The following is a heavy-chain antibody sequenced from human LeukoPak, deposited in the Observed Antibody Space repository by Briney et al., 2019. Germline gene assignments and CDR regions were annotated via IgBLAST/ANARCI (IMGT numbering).Heavy chain of an antibody. CDR1: GGSISPYY. V-gene: IGHV4-59*01. CDR3: ARAYSSGWLGSFNY. J-gene: IGHJ4*02. CDR2: IYYSGTT. Sequence: SETLSLTCSVSGGSISPYYWSWIRQPPGKGLEWFGYIYYSGTTNYNPSLQSRVTISVATSKNQFSLKLSSVTAADTALYYCARAYSSGWLGSFNYWGQGTLVTVSS. D-gene: IGHD6-19*01.